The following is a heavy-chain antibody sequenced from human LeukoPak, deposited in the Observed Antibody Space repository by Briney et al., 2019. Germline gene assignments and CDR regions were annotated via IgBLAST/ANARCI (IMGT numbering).Heavy chain of an antibody. V-gene: IGHV3-23*01. D-gene: IGHD3-10*01. CDR3: AKAVLSDYNRLSFDY. J-gene: IGHJ4*02. Sequence: GGSLRLSCAASGFSFSNYAMTWVRQAPGKGLEWVSTVTISGDSTYYADSVKGRFTISRDNSKNTLYLQMNSLRAEDTAIYYCAKAVLSDYNRLSFDYWGQGTLVTVSS. CDR1: GFSFSNYA. CDR2: VTISGDST.